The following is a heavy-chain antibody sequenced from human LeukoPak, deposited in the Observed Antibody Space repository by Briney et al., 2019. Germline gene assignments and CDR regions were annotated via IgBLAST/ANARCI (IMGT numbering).Heavy chain of an antibody. V-gene: IGHV3-11*01. J-gene: IGHJ4*02. D-gene: IGHD3-3*01. CDR2: ISSSGSTI. Sequence: PGGSLRLSCAASGFTFSDYYMSWIRQAPGKGLEWVSYISSSGSTIYYADSVKGRFTISRDNAKNSLYLQMNSLRAEDTAVYYCARDSYYDFWSGYYSPPYFDYWGQGTLVTVSS. CDR1: GFTFSDYY. CDR3: ARDSYYDFWSGYYSPPYFDY.